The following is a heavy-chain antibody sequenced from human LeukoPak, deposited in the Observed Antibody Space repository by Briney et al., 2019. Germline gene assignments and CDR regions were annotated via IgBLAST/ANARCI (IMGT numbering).Heavy chain of an antibody. V-gene: IGHV4-39*01. D-gene: IGHD3-10*01. CDR1: GGSISSSSYY. Sequence: TSETLSLTCTVSGGSISSSSYYWGWIRQPPGKGLEWIGSIYYSGSTYYNPSPKSRVTISVDTSKNQFSLKLSSVTAADTAVYYCARLFGEFYFDYWGQGTLVTVSS. CDR2: IYYSGST. J-gene: IGHJ4*02. CDR3: ARLFGEFYFDY.